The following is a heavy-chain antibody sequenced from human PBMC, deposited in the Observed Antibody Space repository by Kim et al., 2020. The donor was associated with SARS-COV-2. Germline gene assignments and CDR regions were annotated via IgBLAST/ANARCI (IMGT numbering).Heavy chain of an antibody. V-gene: IGHV3-30*02. CDR3: AKLPAYYDTSGYYD. J-gene: IGHJ4*02. D-gene: IGHD3-22*01. Sequence: EDSVKGRFTISRDNFKNTLYLQMNSLRADDTAVYYCAKLPAYYDTSGYYDWGQGTLVTVSS.